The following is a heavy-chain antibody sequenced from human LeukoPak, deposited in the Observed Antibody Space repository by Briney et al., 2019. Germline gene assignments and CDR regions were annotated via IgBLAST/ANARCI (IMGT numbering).Heavy chain of an antibody. CDR2: ISSSSSHI. CDR1: GFIFSTYS. Sequence: GGSLRLSCAASGFIFSTYSMNWVRQAPGKGLEWVSFISSSSSHIYYADSVKGRFTISRDNAKNSLYLQMNSLRAEDTAVYYCASGPYASSGYYPGGDWFDPWGQGTLVTVSS. V-gene: IGHV3-21*01. J-gene: IGHJ5*02. CDR3: ASGPYASSGYYPGGDWFDP. D-gene: IGHD3-22*01.